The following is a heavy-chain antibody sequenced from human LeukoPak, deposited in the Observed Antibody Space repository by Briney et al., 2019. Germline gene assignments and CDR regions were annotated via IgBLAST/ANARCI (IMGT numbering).Heavy chain of an antibody. J-gene: IGHJ4*02. CDR1: CCSISNGRYY. D-gene: IGHD3-22*01. CDR2: IYTSGCT. CDR3: ARLRYGGYSDY. V-gene: IGHV4-61*02. Sequence: SHTLFPTSTFSCCSISNGRYYLRWVPEPAREGLAGIGRIYTSGCTNYNPSLKSRVTISVDTSKNQFSLKLSSVTAADTAVYYCARLRYGGYSDYWGQGTLVTVSS.